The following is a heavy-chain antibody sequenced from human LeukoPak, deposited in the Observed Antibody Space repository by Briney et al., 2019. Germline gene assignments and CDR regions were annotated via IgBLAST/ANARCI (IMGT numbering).Heavy chain of an antibody. Sequence: ASVKDSCKASGYTFTSYGISWVRQAPGQGLEWMGWISAYNGNTNYAQKLQGRVTMTTDTSTSTAYMELRSLRSDDTAVYYCARDPLRWGFPPYDYWGQGTLVTVSS. CDR3: ARDPLRWGFPPYDY. CDR2: ISAYNGNT. D-gene: IGHD2-21*01. J-gene: IGHJ4*02. CDR1: GYTFTSYG. V-gene: IGHV1-18*01.